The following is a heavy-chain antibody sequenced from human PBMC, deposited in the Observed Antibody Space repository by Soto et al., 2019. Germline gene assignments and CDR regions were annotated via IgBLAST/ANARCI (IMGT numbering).Heavy chain of an antibody. V-gene: IGHV3-21*01. CDR3: ARGSGWELLRDFHY. Sequence: EVQLVESGGGLVKPGGSLRLSCAASGFTFSSYSMNWVRQAPGKGLEWVSSISTSSNYIYCADSVKGRFTISRDNAKNSLYLQMNSLRAEDTAVYYCARGSGWELLRDFHYWGQGTLVTVSS. D-gene: IGHD1-26*01. CDR1: GFTFSSYS. J-gene: IGHJ4*02. CDR2: ISTSSNYI.